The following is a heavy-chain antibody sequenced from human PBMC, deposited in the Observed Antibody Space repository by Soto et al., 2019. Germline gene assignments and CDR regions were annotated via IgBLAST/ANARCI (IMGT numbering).Heavy chain of an antibody. CDR3: ARDTNGLHY. CDR1: GLIFSNYK. J-gene: IGHJ4*02. D-gene: IGHD2-8*01. CDR2: ISTDGSIT. V-gene: IGHV3-74*01. Sequence: EVQLVESGGGLVQPGGSLRLSCAASGLIFSNYKMHWVRQAPGKGLVWASRISTDGSITDYADSVKGRFTVSRDNANNTLYLQMNSLRVDDTAVYYCARDTNGLHYWGQGTLVTVSS.